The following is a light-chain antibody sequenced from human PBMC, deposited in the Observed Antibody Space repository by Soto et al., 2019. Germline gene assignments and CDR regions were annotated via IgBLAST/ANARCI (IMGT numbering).Light chain of an antibody. Sequence: DFQMTQSPSTLSAFVGDRVRITCRASQSIGSWLAWYQQKPGKAPKLLIQKASSLESGVPSRFSGSGSGTEFTLTISSLQPDDFATYYCQQYNSYMFTFGQGTTLEIK. CDR1: QSIGSW. J-gene: IGKJ2*01. V-gene: IGKV1-5*03. CDR2: KAS. CDR3: QQYNSYMFT.